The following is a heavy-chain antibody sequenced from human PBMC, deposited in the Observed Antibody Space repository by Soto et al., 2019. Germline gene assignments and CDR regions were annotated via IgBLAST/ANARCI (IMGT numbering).Heavy chain of an antibody. CDR3: ARAAYCGGDCYSN. CDR1: GGSISSGGYS. CDR2: IYHSGST. D-gene: IGHD2-21*02. V-gene: IGHV4-30-2*01. J-gene: IGHJ4*02. Sequence: LSLTCAVSGGSISSGGYSWSWIRQPPGKGLEWIGYIYHSGSTYYNPSLKSRVTISVDRSKNQFSLKLSSVTAADTAVYYCARAAYCGGDCYSNWGQGTLVTVSS.